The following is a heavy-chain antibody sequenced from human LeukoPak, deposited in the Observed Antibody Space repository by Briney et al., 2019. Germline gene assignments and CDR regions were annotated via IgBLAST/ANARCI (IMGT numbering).Heavy chain of an antibody. V-gene: IGHV3-20*01. CDR3: ARDKGAIAAD. CDR1: GFTFDDYG. D-gene: IGHD6-13*01. Sequence: GGSLRLSCAASGFTFDDYGMSWVRQAPGKGLEWVSGINWNGGSTGYADSVKGRFTVSRDNAKNSLYLQMNSLRAEDTALYHCARDKGAIAADWGQGTLVTVSS. CDR2: INWNGGST. J-gene: IGHJ4*02.